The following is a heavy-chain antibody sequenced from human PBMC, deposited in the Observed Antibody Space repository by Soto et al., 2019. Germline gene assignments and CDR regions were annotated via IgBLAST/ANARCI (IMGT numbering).Heavy chain of an antibody. CDR2: ISAYNGNT. V-gene: IGHV1-18*04. J-gene: IGHJ5*02. CDR1: GYTFTSYG. CDR3: ARDGAVTMVRGVISNWFDP. D-gene: IGHD3-10*01. Sequence: QVQLVQSGAEVKKPGASVKVSCKASGYTFTSYGISWVLQAPGQGLEWMGWISAYNGNTNYAQKLQGRVTMTTDTSTSTAYMELRRLRSDDTAVYYCARDGAVTMVRGVISNWFDPWGQGTLVTVSS.